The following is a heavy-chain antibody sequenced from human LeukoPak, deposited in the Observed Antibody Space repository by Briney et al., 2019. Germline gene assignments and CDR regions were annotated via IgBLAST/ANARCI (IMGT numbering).Heavy chain of an antibody. J-gene: IGHJ1*01. CDR1: GFTFSSYS. V-gene: IGHV3-48*02. CDR3: LAVLQH. CDR2: VSSSSGTI. Sequence: GGSLRLSCTASGFTFSSYSMNWVRQAPGKGLEWVPYVSSSSGTIYYADSVKGRFTISRDNAKNSLYLQMNSLRDEDTAVYYCLAVLQHWGQGTLVTVSS.